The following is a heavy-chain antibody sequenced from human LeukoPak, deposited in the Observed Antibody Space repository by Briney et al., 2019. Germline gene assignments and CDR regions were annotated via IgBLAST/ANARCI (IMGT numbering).Heavy chain of an antibody. CDR1: GFTFDDYA. CDR3: AKDIGYSYGYYLDY. Sequence: GGSLRLSCAASGFTFDDYAMHWVRQAPGKGLEWVSGISWNSGSIGYADSVKGRFTISRDNAKNSLYLQMNSLRAEDTALYYCAKDIGYSYGYYLDYWGQGTLVTVSS. J-gene: IGHJ4*02. V-gene: IGHV3-9*01. CDR2: ISWNSGSI. D-gene: IGHD5-18*01.